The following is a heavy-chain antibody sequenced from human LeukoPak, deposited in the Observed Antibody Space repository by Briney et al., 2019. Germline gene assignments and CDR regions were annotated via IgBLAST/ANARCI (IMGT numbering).Heavy chain of an antibody. CDR3: AKSRGYSGCDYTDY. V-gene: IGHV3-30*02. Sequence: PGGSLRLSCAASGFTFSSYGMHWVRQAPGKGLEWVAFIRYDGSNKYYADSVKGRFTISRDNSKNTLYLQMNSLRAEDTAVYYCAKSRGYSGCDYTDYWGQGTLVTVSS. J-gene: IGHJ4*02. CDR1: GFTFSSYG. CDR2: IRYDGSNK. D-gene: IGHD5-12*01.